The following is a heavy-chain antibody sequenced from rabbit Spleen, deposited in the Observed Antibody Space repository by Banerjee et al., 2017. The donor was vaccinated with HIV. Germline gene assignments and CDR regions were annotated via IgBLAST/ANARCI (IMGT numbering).Heavy chain of an antibody. CDR1: GFSFSSSYW. J-gene: IGHJ4*01. D-gene: IGHD1-1*01. Sequence: QQQLEESGGDLVKPEGSLTLTCTASGFSFSSSYWICWVRQAPGKGLEWIACIDTNDGDTDYANWSKGRFTISKTSSTTVDLKVTSLTAADTATYFCVRALISDYSFSLWGQGTLVTVS. CDR3: VRALISDYSFSL. V-gene: IGHV1S45*01. CDR2: IDTNDGDT.